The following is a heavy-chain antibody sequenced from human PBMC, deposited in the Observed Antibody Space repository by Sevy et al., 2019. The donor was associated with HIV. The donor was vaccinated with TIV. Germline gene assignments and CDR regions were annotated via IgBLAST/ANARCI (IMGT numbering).Heavy chain of an antibody. CDR1: GYTFTSSW. CDR2: IYPGDSDT. D-gene: IGHD2-21*01. CDR3: ARRTRDCDGDTCYGTYFDI. V-gene: IGHV5-51*01. J-gene: IGHJ4*02. Sequence: GESLKISCQGSGYTFTSSWVDWVRQLPGKGLEWMGTIYPGDSDTRYSPSFQGQVTISVDKSTNTAFLQWVSLRTSDTAMYYCARRTRDCDGDTCYGTYFDIWGQGTLVTVSS.